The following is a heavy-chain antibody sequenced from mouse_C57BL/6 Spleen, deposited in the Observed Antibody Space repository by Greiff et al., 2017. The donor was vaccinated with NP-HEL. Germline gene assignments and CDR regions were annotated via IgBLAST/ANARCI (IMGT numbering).Heavy chain of an antibody. J-gene: IGHJ2*01. V-gene: IGHV1-82*01. CDR3: ARQLRSSYYFDY. D-gene: IGHD3-2*02. CDR1: GYAFSSSW. Sequence: VKLQQSGPELVKPGASVKISCKASGYAFSSSWMNWVKQRPGKGLEWIGRIYPGDGDTNYNGKFKGKATLTADKSSSTAYMQLSSLTSEDSAVYFCARQLRSSYYFDYWGQGTTLTVSS. CDR2: IYPGDGDT.